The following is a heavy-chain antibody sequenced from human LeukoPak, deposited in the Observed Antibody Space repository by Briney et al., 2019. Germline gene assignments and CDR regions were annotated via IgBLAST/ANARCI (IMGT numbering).Heavy chain of an antibody. CDR2: IYYSGST. CDR1: GGSISSRSYY. D-gene: IGHD5-24*01. Sequence: SETLSLTCTVSGGSISSRSYYWGWIRQPPGKGLEWIGSIYYSGSTYYNSSLKSRLTISVDTSKNQFSLKLSSVTAADTAVYYCARLQRNYYYYMDVWGKGTTVTVSS. V-gene: IGHV4-39*01. J-gene: IGHJ6*03. CDR3: ARLQRNYYYYMDV.